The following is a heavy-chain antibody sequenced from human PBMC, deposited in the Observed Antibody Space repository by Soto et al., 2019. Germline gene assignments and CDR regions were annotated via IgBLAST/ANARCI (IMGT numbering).Heavy chain of an antibody. V-gene: IGHV1-2*02. CDR2: INPNSGGT. CDR1: GYTFTGYY. CDR3: AKETGYSYGFQPNALDV. J-gene: IGHJ6*02. Sequence: ASVKVSCKASGYTFTGYYMHWVRQAPGQGLEWMGWINPNSGGTNYAQKFQGRFTISRDDSKNTLFLHMNSLGAEDTAVYYCAKETGYSYGFQPNALDVWGQGTTVTVSS. D-gene: IGHD5-18*01.